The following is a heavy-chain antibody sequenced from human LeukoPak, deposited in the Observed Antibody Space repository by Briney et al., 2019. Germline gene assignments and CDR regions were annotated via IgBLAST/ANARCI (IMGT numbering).Heavy chain of an antibody. Sequence: ASVKVSCTASGYTFTSYAMNWVRQAPGQGLEWMGNIDTTTGNPRYAQDFTGRFVFSLDTSVSTAYLQITSLKADDTAAYYCVRGTPTPGVDYWGQGTQVTVSS. CDR1: GYTFTSYA. J-gene: IGHJ4*02. V-gene: IGHV7-4-1*02. CDR2: IDTTTGNP. CDR3: VRGTPTPGVDY. D-gene: IGHD1-1*01.